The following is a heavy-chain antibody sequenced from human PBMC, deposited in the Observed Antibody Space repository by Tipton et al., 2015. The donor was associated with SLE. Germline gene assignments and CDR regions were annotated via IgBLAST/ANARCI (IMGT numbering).Heavy chain of an antibody. CDR2: GFASGTT. CDR1: GGSIDTTTYF. J-gene: IGHJ3*02. CDR3: ARRVRSTHAFDI. V-gene: IGHV4-61*02. Sequence: TLSLTCTVSGGSIDTTTYFWNWIRQPAGKGLEWIGRGFASGTTDYNPSLKSRVTISVDTSKNQFSLKLSSVTAADSAVYYCARRVRSTHAFDIWGQGTMVTVSS. D-gene: IGHD1-1*01.